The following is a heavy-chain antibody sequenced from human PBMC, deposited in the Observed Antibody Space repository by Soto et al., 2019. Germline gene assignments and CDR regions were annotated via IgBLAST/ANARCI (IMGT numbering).Heavy chain of an antibody. V-gene: IGHV3-30-3*01. CDR1: GFSFSISP. CDR2: ISYDGTNK. J-gene: IGHJ4*02. Sequence: GGSLRLSCAASGFSFSISPMHWVRQAPGKGPEWVALISYDGTNKFYADSVKGRFTISRDNPKSTLYLHVDSLRPEDAAVYYCARDPKTTGGQHWAFNYFDSWGQGTLVTVSS. D-gene: IGHD2-8*02. CDR3: ARDPKTTGGQHWAFNYFDS.